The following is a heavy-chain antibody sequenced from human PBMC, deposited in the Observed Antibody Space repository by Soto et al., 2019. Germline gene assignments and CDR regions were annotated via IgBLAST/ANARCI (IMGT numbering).Heavy chain of an antibody. CDR2: INSDGSTR. CDR3: VTSGGFDH. CDR1: GFTFSNYW. J-gene: IGHJ5*02. Sequence: EVQLMESGGGLVQPGGSLRLSCVASGFTFSNYWMHWVRQAPGKGLVWVSRINSDGSTRSYAESVKGRFTSSRDNVKNTLYLQMNSLRAEDTAVYYCVTSGGFDHWGQGTLVTVSS. D-gene: IGHD3-16*01. V-gene: IGHV3-74*01.